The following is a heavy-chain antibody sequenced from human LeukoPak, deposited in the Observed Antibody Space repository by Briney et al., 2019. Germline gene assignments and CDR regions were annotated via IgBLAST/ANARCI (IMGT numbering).Heavy chain of an antibody. Sequence: GGSLRLSCAASGFTFSSYGMHWVRQAPGKGLEWVAFIRYDGSNKYYADSVKGRFTISRDNSKNTLYLQMNSLRAEDTAVYYCAKAAFSAEYFQHWGQGALVTVSS. CDR1: GFTFSSYG. V-gene: IGHV3-30*02. CDR3: AKAAFSAEYFQH. D-gene: IGHD3-16*01. CDR2: IRYDGSNK. J-gene: IGHJ1*01.